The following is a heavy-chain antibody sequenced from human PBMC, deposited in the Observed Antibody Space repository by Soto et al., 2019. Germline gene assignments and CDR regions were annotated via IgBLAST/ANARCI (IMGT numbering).Heavy chain of an antibody. J-gene: IGHJ4*02. D-gene: IGHD6-19*01. CDR1: GFTFSNFA. V-gene: IGHV3-23*01. Sequence: EVQLLESGGGLVQPGGSLRLSCVASGFTFSNFAMSWVRQAPGKGLEWVSLISGSGPNTYYADSVKGRFTISRDSYKSTLYLQMNSLRAEDTAVYYCSKGDRTSGFDCWGQGTLVTVSS. CDR2: ISGSGPNT. CDR3: SKGDRTSGFDC.